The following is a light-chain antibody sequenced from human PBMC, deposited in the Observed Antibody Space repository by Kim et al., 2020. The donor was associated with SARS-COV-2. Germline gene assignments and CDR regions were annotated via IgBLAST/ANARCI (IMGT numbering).Light chain of an antibody. V-gene: IGLV1-44*01. J-gene: IGLJ3*02. CDR3: AAWHDSLNGWV. CDR2: SNN. Sequence: QSVLTQPPSASGTPGQRVTISCSGSSSNIGRNTVNWYQQLPGTAPKLLIYSNNQRPSGVPDRFSGSKSGTSASLAISGLQSEDEADYYCAAWHDSLNGWVFGGGTQLTVL. CDR1: SSNIGRNT.